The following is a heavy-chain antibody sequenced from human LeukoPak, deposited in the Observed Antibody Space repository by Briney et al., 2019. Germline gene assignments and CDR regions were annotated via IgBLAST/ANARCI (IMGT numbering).Heavy chain of an antibody. CDR3: ARSGYAFGADAFDT. J-gene: IGHJ3*02. CDR1: GDSISRYY. V-gene: IGHV4-59*08. D-gene: IGHD3-16*01. Sequence: SETLSLTCTVSGDSISRYYWGWIRQPPGKGLEWIGYVYYSGSTQYNPSLNSRVTISVATSKKQFSLRLTSVTAADTAVYYCARSGYAFGADAFDTWGQGAMVAVPS. CDR2: VYYSGST.